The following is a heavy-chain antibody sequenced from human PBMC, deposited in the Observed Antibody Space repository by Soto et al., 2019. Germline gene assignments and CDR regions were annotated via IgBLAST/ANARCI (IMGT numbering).Heavy chain of an antibody. J-gene: IGHJ5*02. CDR3: ARASTEWELISFDP. CDR1: GGSISSYY. Sequence: SETLSLTCTVSGGSISSYYWSWIRQPPGKGLEWIGYIYYSGSTNYNPSLKSRVTISVDTSKNQFSLKLSSVTAADTAVYYCARASTEWELISFDPWGQGTLVTVSS. CDR2: IYYSGST. V-gene: IGHV4-59*01. D-gene: IGHD1-26*01.